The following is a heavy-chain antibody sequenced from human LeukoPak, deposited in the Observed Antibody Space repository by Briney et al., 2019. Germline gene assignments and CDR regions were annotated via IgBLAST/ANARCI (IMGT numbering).Heavy chain of an antibody. D-gene: IGHD3-10*01. CDR1: GFTFSSYE. Sequence: GGSLRLSCAASGFTFSSYEMNWVRQAPGKGLEWVSYISSSGTSIYYVDPVKGRFTISRDNAKNSLYLQMNSLRAEDTAIYYCARDRGWVRDYWGQGTLVTVSS. CDR3: ARDRGWVRDY. CDR2: ISSSGTSI. V-gene: IGHV3-48*03. J-gene: IGHJ4*02.